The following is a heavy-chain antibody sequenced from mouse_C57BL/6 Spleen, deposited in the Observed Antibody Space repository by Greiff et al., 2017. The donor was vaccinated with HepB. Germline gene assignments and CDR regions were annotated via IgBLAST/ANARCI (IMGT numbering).Heavy chain of an antibody. CDR2: ISYSGST. CDR1: GYSITSDY. J-gene: IGHJ1*03. V-gene: IGHV3-8*01. CDR3: ARSPSYYYGSSYDWYFDV. Sequence: EVKLLESGPGLAKPSQTLSLTCSVTGYSITSDYWNWIRKFPGNTLEYMGYISYSGSTYYNPSLKSRISITRDTSKNQYYLQLNSVTTEDTATYYCARSPSYYYGSSYDWYFDVWGTGTTVTVSS. D-gene: IGHD1-1*01.